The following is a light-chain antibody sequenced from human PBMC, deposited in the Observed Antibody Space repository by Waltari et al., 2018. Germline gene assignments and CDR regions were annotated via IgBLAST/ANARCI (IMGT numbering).Light chain of an antibody. CDR3: CSYAGSNTFCV. J-gene: IGLJ1*01. CDR2: EDS. V-gene: IGLV2-23*01. Sequence: HQARGKAPNIMIYEDSNRPCWVYNRFSGSKSGNTASLTSSGVQAEAEADYYCCSYAGSNTFCVFGTGTKVTVL.